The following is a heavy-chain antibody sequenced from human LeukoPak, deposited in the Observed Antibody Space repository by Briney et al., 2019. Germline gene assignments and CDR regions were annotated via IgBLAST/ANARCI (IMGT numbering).Heavy chain of an antibody. CDR1: GFTFSSYW. Sequence: GGSLRLSCAASGFTFSSYWMSWVRQAPGKGLEWVANIKPDGSEKHYVDSVKGRLTIARDNAKNSLYLQMNSLRAEDTAVYYRARGDYYGSGSSYHDAFDIWGQGTMVTVSS. CDR3: ARGDYYGSGSSYHDAFDI. CDR2: IKPDGSEK. V-gene: IGHV3-7*03. D-gene: IGHD3-10*01. J-gene: IGHJ3*02.